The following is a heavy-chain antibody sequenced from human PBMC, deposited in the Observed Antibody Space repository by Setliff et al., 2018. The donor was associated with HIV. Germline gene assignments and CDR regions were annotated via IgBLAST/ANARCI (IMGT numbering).Heavy chain of an antibody. CDR1: GASITSSY. J-gene: IGHJ4*02. CDR3: ARFARDPTD. Sequence: LSLTCTVSGASITSSYWTWIRQSPGRGLEYLGYIYYSGDSNYSPSLKSRLSMSLDASTSQFSLRLNSLTAADTAVYYCARFARDPTDWGRGILVTV. V-gene: IGHV4-59*08. CDR2: IYYSGDS.